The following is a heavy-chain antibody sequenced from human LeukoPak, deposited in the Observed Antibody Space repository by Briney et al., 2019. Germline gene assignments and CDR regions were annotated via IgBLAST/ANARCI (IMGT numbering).Heavy chain of an antibody. V-gene: IGHV3-74*01. CDR2: INSGGGST. D-gene: IGHD5-24*01. CDR3: ARRIQGMAPYYFDY. Sequence: PGGSLRLSCTASGFTFSSYWMHWVRQAPGKGLVGVSRINSGGGSTSCADSVKGRFTISRDNAKNTLYLQMNSLRAEDTAVYYCARRIQGMAPYYFDYWGQGTLVTVSS. CDR1: GFTFSSYW. J-gene: IGHJ4*02.